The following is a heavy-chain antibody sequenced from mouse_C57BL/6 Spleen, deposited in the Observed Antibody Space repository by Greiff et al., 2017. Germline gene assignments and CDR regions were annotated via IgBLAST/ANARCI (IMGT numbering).Heavy chain of an antibody. CDR3: ALGYYALDY. Sequence: QVHVKQSGAELVKPGASVKMSCKASGYTFTTYPIEWMKQNHGKRLEGIGNFHPYNDDTKYNEKFKGKATLTVEKSSITVYLVLSRLTYDDSAVYYCALGYYALDYWGQGTSVTVSS. CDR1: GYTFTTYP. V-gene: IGHV1-47*01. D-gene: IGHD3-1*01. J-gene: IGHJ4*01. CDR2: FHPYNDDT.